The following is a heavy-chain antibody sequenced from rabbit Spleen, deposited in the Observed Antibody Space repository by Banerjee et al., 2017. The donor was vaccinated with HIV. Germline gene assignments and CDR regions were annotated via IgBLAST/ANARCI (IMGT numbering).Heavy chain of an antibody. Sequence: EQLEESGGGLVKPEGSLTLTCKASGVSFSDKDVMCWVRQAPGKGLQWIACINAITGGAVYATGAKGRFPFSKTSSTTVTLQMTSLTAADTATYFCARETSSGWGVVSFYFNLWGQGTLVTVS. CDR2: INAITGGA. D-gene: IGHD4-1*01. V-gene: IGHV1S45*01. CDR3: ARETSSGWGVVSFYFNL. CDR1: GVSFSDKDV. J-gene: IGHJ4*01.